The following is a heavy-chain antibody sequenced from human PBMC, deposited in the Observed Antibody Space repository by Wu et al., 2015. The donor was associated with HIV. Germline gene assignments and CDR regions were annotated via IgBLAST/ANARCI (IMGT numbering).Heavy chain of an antibody. CDR2: IIPIFGTA. V-gene: IGHV1-69*12. D-gene: IGHD3-3*01. J-gene: IGHJ6*03. Sequence: QVQLVQSGAEVKKPGSSVKVSCKASGGTFSSYAISWVRQAPGQGLEWMGGIIPIFGTANYAQKFQGRVTITADESTSTAYMELSSLRSEDTAVYYCARVQYDFWSGYSQDYYYYYMDVWGKGTTVTVSS. CDR1: GGTFSSYA. CDR3: ARVQYDFWSGYSQDYYYYYMDV.